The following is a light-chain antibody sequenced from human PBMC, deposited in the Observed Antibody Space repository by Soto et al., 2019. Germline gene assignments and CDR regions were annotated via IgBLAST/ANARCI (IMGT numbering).Light chain of an antibody. CDR2: WAS. V-gene: IGKV4-1*01. CDR3: QHYFSTLT. CDR1: QTVLYSSDNKNY. Sequence: DIVMTQSADSLSVSLGERATIKCRSSQTVLYSSDNKNYLAWYQQKPGQPPKLLISWASTRASGVPDRFSGSGSGTDFTLTISSLQAEDVAVYFCQHYFSTLTFGGGTKVEIK. J-gene: IGKJ4*01.